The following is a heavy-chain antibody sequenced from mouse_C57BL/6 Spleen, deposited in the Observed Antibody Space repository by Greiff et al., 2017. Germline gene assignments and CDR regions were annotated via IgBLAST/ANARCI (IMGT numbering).Heavy chain of an antibody. J-gene: IGHJ4*01. V-gene: IGHV1-26*01. CDR3: ASYYDYDNAMDY. CDR2: INPNNGGT. Sequence: EVQLQQSGPELVQPGASVKISCKASGYTFTDYYMNWVKQSHGKSLEWIGYINPNNGGTSYNQKFKGKATLTVDKSSSTAYMELLSLTSEDSAVYYCASYYDYDNAMDYWGQGTSVTVSS. CDR1: GYTFTDYY. D-gene: IGHD2-4*01.